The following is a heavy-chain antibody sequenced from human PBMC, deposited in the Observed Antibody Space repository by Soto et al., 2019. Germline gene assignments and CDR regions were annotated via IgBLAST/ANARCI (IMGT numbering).Heavy chain of an antibody. CDR3: ASVSGSGSYYYDY. CDR1: GGSFSGYY. V-gene: IGHV4-34*01. D-gene: IGHD3-10*01. Sequence: QVQLQQWGAGLLKPSETLSLTCAVYGGSFSGYYWSWIRQPPGKGLEWIGEINHSGSTNYNPSLKSRVTISVDTSKNQFSLKLSSVTAADTAVYYCASVSGSGSYYYDYWGQGTLVTVSS. J-gene: IGHJ4*02. CDR2: INHSGST.